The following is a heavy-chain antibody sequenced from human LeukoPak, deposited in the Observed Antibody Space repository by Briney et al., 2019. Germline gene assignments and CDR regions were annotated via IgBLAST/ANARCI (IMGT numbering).Heavy chain of an antibody. V-gene: IGHV3-23*01. CDR2: ISGSGGST. CDR1: GFTFSSYA. D-gene: IGHD3-16*02. Sequence: PGGSLRLSCAASGFTFSSYAMSWVRQAPGKGLEWVSAISGSGGSTYYADSVKGRFTISRDNSKNTLYLQMNSLRAEDTAVYYCSKDSLLNGYVWGSYRPNWFDPWGQGTLVTVSS. J-gene: IGHJ5*02. CDR3: SKDSLLNGYVWGSYRPNWFDP.